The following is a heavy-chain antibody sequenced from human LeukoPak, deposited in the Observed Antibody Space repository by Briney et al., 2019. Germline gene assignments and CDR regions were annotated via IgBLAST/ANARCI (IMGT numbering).Heavy chain of an antibody. CDR1: GGSVSSGSYY. J-gene: IGHJ1*01. CDR3: ARGGAARLHFQN. Sequence: PSETLSLTCTVSGGSVSSGSYYWSWIRQPPGTGLEWIGYIYHSGSTNYNPSLQSRVTISVDTSKNQFSLNLNSVTAADTAVYYCARGGAARLHFQNWGQGTLVTVSS. D-gene: IGHD6-6*01. CDR2: IYHSGST. V-gene: IGHV4-61*01.